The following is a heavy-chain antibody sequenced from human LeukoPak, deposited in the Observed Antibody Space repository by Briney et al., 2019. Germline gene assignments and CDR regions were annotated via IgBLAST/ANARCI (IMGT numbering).Heavy chain of an antibody. CDR2: ISGSGDSS. CDR3: AKEKQRNFDY. Sequence: GGSLRLSCAASGFTFSNYAMSWVRQAPGKGLEWVSGISGSGDSSYYGDSVQGRFTISRDNSKNTLYLQMNTLRAEDTAVYYCAKEKQRNFDYWGQGTLVTVSS. J-gene: IGHJ4*02. CDR1: GFTFSNYA. V-gene: IGHV3-23*01.